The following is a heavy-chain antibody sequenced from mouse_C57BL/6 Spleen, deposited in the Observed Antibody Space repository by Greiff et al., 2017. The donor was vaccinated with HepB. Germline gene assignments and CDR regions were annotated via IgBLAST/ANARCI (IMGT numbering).Heavy chain of an antibody. CDR2: ISYDGSN. J-gene: IGHJ2*01. Sequence: ESGPGLVKPSQSLSLTCSVTGYSITSGYFWNLIRQFPGNKLEWMGFISYDGSNNYNPSLKNRISITRDTSKNQFFLKLNSVTTEDTAAYYGARGFRLRHYFDYWGQGTTLTVSS. CDR3: ARGFRLRHYFDY. CDR1: GYSITSGYF. D-gene: IGHD2-4*01. V-gene: IGHV3-6*01.